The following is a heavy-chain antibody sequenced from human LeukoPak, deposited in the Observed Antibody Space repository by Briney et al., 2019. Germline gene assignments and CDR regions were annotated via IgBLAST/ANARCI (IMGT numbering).Heavy chain of an antibody. Sequence: SETLSLTCTVSGGSISSSSYYWGWIRQPPGKGLEWIGSIYYSGSTYYNPSLKSRVTISVDTSKNQFSLKLSSVTAADTAVYYCARLGYCSGGSCYGDAFDIWGQGTMVTVSS. CDR3: ARLGYCSGGSCYGDAFDI. D-gene: IGHD2-15*01. V-gene: IGHV4-39*01. J-gene: IGHJ3*02. CDR2: IYYSGST. CDR1: GGSISSSSYY.